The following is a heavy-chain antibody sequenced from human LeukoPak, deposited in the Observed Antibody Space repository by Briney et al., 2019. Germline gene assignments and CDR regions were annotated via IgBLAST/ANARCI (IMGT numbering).Heavy chain of an antibody. V-gene: IGHV3-20*04. CDR3: ARVGYYDSSGYQYYFDY. CDR2: TNWNGGST. Sequence: GGSLRLSCAASGFTFDDYGMSWVRQAPGKGLEWVSGTNWNGGSTGYADSVKGRFTISRDNAKNSLYLQMNNLRAEDTALYYCARVGYYDSSGYQYYFDYWGQGTLVTVSS. CDR1: GFTFDDYG. D-gene: IGHD3-22*01. J-gene: IGHJ4*02.